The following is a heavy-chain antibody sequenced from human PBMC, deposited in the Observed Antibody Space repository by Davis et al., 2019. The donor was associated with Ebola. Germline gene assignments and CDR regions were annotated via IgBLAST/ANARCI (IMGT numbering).Heavy chain of an antibody. D-gene: IGHD5-18*01. V-gene: IGHV4-34*01. Sequence: SQTLSLTCAVYGGSFSGCYWSWIRQPPGKGLEWIGEINHSGSTNYNVSLKSRVTISVDTSKNQFSLKLNSVTAADTAGYYCARVGYKGYGNYYYGMDVWGQGTAVTVSS. J-gene: IGHJ6*02. CDR2: INHSGST. CDR3: ARVGYKGYGNYYYGMDV. CDR1: GGSFSGCY.